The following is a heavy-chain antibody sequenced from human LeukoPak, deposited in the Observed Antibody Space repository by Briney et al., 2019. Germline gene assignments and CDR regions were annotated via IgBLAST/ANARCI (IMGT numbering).Heavy chain of an antibody. Sequence: LGASVKVSCKASGYTFIAYSVHWLRQAPGQGLEWMGWINPKRGVTTYSQKFQGRVTMTRDTSITTAYMELSRLRSDDTSIYYCARERNAGDYGNAFDVWGQGTKVTVS. CDR1: GYTFIAYS. V-gene: IGHV1-2*03. J-gene: IGHJ3*01. CDR3: ARERNAGDYGNAFDV. D-gene: IGHD4-17*01. CDR2: INPKRGVT.